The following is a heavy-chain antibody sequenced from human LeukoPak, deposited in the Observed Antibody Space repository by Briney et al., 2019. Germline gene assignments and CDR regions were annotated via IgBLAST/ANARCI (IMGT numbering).Heavy chain of an antibody. D-gene: IGHD3-10*01. CDR2: ISSSSSYI. J-gene: IGHJ4*02. CDR3: ASYGSGSSAPY. Sequence: GGSLRLSCAASGFTFSSYSMNWVRQAPGKGLEWVSSISSSSSYIYYADSVKGRFTISRDNAKNSLYLQMNSLRAEDTAVYYCASYGSGSSAPYWGQGTLVTVSS. V-gene: IGHV3-21*01. CDR1: GFTFSSYS.